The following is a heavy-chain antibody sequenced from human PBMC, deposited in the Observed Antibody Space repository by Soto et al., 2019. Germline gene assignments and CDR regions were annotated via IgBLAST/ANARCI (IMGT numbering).Heavy chain of an antibody. CDR1: GYTFTSYA. D-gene: IGHD6-19*01. Sequence: ASVKVSCKASGYTFTSYAMHWVRQAPGQRLEWMGWINAGNGNTKYSQKFQGRVTITRDTSASTAYMELSSLRSEDTAVYYCARVDYLEQWLVKGDAFDIWGQGTMVTVSS. CDR2: INAGNGNT. CDR3: ARVDYLEQWLVKGDAFDI. J-gene: IGHJ3*02. V-gene: IGHV1-3*01.